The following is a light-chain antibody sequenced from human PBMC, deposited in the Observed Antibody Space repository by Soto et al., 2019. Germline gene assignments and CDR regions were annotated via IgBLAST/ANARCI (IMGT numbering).Light chain of an antibody. CDR3: CSYAGSRVV. CDR1: SSDVGSYNL. J-gene: IGLJ2*01. CDR2: EGS. V-gene: IGLV2-23*01. Sequence: QSALTQPASVSGSPGQSITISCTGTSSDVGSYNLVSWYQQHPGKAPKLMIYEGSERPSGVSNRFSGYKSGNTASLTISGLQAEDEADYYCCSYAGSRVVFGGGTKLTVL.